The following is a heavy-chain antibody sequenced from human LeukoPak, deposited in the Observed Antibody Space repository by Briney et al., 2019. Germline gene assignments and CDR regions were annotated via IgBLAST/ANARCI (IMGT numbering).Heavy chain of an antibody. J-gene: IGHJ4*02. CDR2: ISYDGSNK. CDR3: GRGQVLRFLEWLYYFDY. V-gene: IGHV3-30-3*01. Sequence: GGSLRLSCAASGFTFSSYAMHWVRQAPGKGLEWVAVISYDGSNKYYADSVKGRFTISRDNSKNTLYLQMNSLRAEDTAVYYCGRGQVLRFLEWLYYFDYWGQGTLVTVSS. CDR1: GFTFSSYA. D-gene: IGHD3-3*01.